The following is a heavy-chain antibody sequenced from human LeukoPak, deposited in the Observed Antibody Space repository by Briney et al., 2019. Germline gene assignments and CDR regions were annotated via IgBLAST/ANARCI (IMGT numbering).Heavy chain of an antibody. Sequence: PGGSLRLSCAASGFTFSSYAMSWVRQAPGKGLEWVSAISGSGGSTYYADSVKGRFTISRDNSKNTLYLQMNGLRAEDTAVYYCAKGRDIVVVPAAELFDYWGQGTLVTVSS. D-gene: IGHD2-2*01. CDR2: ISGSGGST. CDR3: AKGRDIVVVPAAELFDY. CDR1: GFTFSSYA. J-gene: IGHJ4*02. V-gene: IGHV3-23*01.